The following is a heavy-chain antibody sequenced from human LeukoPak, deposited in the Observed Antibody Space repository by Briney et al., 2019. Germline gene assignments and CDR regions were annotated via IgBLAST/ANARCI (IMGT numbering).Heavy chain of an antibody. V-gene: IGHV1-2*02. J-gene: IGHJ3*02. CDR1: GYTFTVYY. D-gene: IGHD7-27*01. CDR3: AVGLLTGDAFDI. Sequence: APVKVSCKASGYTFTVYYMHWVRQAPGQGLEWMGWINPNSGGTNYAQKFQGRVTMTRDTSISTAYMELSRLRSDDTAVYYCAVGLLTGDAFDIWGQGTMVTVSS. CDR2: INPNSGGT.